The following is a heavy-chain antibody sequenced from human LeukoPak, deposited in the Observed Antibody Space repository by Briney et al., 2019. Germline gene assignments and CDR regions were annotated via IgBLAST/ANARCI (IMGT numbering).Heavy chain of an antibody. Sequence: GGSLRLSCAASGFTFNSYSMNWVRQAPGKGLEWVSSISSSSSFIYYADSVKGRFTISRDNAKNSLYLQMNSLRAEDTAVYYCARASGDIVETATMGSYWGQGTLVTVSS. J-gene: IGHJ4*02. CDR3: ARASGDIVETATMGSY. V-gene: IGHV3-21*01. CDR2: ISSSSSFI. CDR1: GFTFNSYS. D-gene: IGHD5-18*01.